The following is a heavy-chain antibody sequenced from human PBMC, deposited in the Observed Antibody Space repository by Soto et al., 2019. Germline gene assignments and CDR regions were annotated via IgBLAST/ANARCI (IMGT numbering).Heavy chain of an antibody. D-gene: IGHD1-26*01. CDR3: ANAIVGPTNG. J-gene: IGHJ4*02. CDR1: GFTFSSSG. V-gene: IGHV3-30*18. Sequence: QVQLVESGGGVVQPGTSLRLSCAASGFTFSSSGMHWVRQAPGKGLEWVSVISYDGNSKFYSDSVKGRFTISRDNSKNTLSLQMNSLRLEETAVYYCANAIVGPTNGWGQGTLVTVSS. CDR2: ISYDGNSK.